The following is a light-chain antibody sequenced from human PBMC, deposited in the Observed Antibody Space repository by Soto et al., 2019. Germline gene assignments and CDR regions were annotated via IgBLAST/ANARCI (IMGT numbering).Light chain of an antibody. Sequence: EIVVPQSPDTRSCSALWRSALSFRCSRTVIRNNLAWHQQKPRQTPRLXVYGASNRATGIPDRFSGSGSGTDFTLTISRLEPDDFAVYYCQQHGTSPITFGQGTRLEI. V-gene: IGKV3-20*01. J-gene: IGKJ5*01. CDR3: QQHGTSPIT. CDR2: GAS. CDR1: RTVIRNN.